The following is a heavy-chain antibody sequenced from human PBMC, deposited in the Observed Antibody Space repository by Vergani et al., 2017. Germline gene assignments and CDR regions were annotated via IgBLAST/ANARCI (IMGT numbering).Heavy chain of an antibody. Sequence: QGQLAQSGAEVKKPGSSVKVSCKASGGTFSSNSISWVRQAPGQGLEWMGRIIPIFGTANYAQKFQGRVTITADESTSTAYMELSSLRSEDTAVYYCARDHGYYDILTGSTQDYWGQGTLVTVSS. V-gene: IGHV1-69*13. CDR2: IIPIFGTA. CDR1: GGTFSSNS. J-gene: IGHJ4*02. D-gene: IGHD3-9*01. CDR3: ARDHGYYDILTGSTQDY.